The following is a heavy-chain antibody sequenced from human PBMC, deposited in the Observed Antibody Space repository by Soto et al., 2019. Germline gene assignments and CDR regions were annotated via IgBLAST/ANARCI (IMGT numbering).Heavy chain of an antibody. V-gene: IGHV3-9*01. D-gene: IGHD4-17*01. Sequence: EVQLVESGGGLVQPGRSLRLSCAASGFTFDDYAMHWVRQAPGKGLEWVSGISWNSGSIGYADSVKGRFTISRDNAKNSLYLQMNSLRAEDTALYYCATDVLYGDLHWIFDYWGQGTLVTVSS. CDR1: GFTFDDYA. J-gene: IGHJ4*02. CDR3: ATDVLYGDLHWIFDY. CDR2: ISWNSGSI.